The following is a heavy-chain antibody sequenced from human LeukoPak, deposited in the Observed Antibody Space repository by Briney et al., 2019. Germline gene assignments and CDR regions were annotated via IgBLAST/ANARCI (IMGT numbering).Heavy chain of an antibody. J-gene: IGHJ4*02. CDR2: INHSGST. D-gene: IGHD4-17*01. V-gene: IGHV4-34*01. CDR3: ARVTVTRYFDY. CDR1: GGSFSGYY. Sequence: SETLSLTCAVYGGSFSGYYWSWIRQPPGKGLEWIGEINHSGSTNYNPSLKSRVTISVDTSKNQFSLKLSSVTAADTAVYYCARVTVTRYFDYWGQGTLVTVSS.